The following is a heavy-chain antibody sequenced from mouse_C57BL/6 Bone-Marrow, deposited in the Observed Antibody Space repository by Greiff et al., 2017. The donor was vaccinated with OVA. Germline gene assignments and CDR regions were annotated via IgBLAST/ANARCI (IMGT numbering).Heavy chain of an antibody. CDR1: GFTFSDFY. CDR2: SRNNANDYTT. V-gene: IGHV7-1*01. J-gene: IGHJ4*01. Sequence: EVQLLQPGGGLVQPGRSLRLSCATSGFTFSDFYMEWVRQAPGQGLEWIAASRNNANDYTTEYSASVKGRFIVSRDTSQSILYLQMNALRAGDTAVYYCAKISWRYAMGYWGQGTSVTVSS. CDR3: AKISWRYAMGY.